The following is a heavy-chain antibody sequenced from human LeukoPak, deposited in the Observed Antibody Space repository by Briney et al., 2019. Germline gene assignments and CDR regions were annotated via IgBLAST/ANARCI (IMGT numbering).Heavy chain of an antibody. Sequence: SETLSLTCTVSGGSISSGSYSWNWIRQPAGKGLEWIGRMYSSGTTNYNPSLKSRVTISVDTSKNQFSLMLTSVTAADTAVYYCARGVVITGLDYWGQGTLVTVSS. D-gene: IGHD3-3*01. CDR2: MYSSGTT. CDR1: GGSISSGSYS. J-gene: IGHJ4*02. CDR3: ARGVVITGLDY. V-gene: IGHV4-61*02.